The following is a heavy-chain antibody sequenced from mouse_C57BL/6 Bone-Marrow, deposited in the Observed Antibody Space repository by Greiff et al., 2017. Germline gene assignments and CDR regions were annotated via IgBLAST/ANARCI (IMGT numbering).Heavy chain of an antibody. Sequence: EVKLMESEGGLVQPGSSMKLSCTASGFTFSDYYMAWVRPVPEKGLEWVANINYDGSSTYYLDSLKSRFIISRDNAKNILYLQMSSLKSEDTATYYCARRLGRRGNYFDYWGQGTTLTVSS. V-gene: IGHV5-16*01. CDR1: GFTFSDYY. D-gene: IGHD4-1*01. CDR3: ARRLGRRGNYFDY. J-gene: IGHJ2*01. CDR2: INYDGSST.